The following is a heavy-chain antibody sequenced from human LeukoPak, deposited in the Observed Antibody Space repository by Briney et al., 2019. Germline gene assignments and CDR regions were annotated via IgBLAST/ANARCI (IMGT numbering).Heavy chain of an antibody. V-gene: IGHV3-9*01. J-gene: IGHJ4*02. CDR3: AKDSVGWLQFFFDY. D-gene: IGHD5-24*01. CDR1: GFTFDDYA. Sequence: GGSLRLSCAASGFTFDDYAMHWVRQAPGKGLEWVSGISWNSGSIGYADSVKGRFTIPRDNAKNSLYLQMNSLRAEDTALYYCAKDSVGWLQFFFDYWGQGTLVTVSS. CDR2: ISWNSGSI.